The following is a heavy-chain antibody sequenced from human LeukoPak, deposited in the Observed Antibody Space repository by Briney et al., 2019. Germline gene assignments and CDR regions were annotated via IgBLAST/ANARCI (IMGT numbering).Heavy chain of an antibody. D-gene: IGHD3-10*01. CDR2: IDPSGGGT. J-gene: IGHJ4*02. Sequence: ASVTVSCKASGYTFTSYYIHWVRQAPGQGPEWMGIIDPSGGGTTHAQKFQGRVTMTRDRSTSTVYIEVSSLRSEDTAVYYCARDTDGSGSYLSYWGQGTPVTVSS. CDR3: ARDTDGSGSYLSY. CDR1: GYTFTSYY. V-gene: IGHV1-46*01.